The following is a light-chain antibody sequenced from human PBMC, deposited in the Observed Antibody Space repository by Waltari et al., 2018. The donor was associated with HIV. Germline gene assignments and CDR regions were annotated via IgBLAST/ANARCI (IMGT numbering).Light chain of an antibody. Sequence: QAGLSQPPSVSKGLRQTATLTCTGNSNNVGYQGAWLQQHQGHPPKLLSYRNNNRPSGSSERLSASRSGNTASLTITGLQPEDEADYYCSAWDSSLSAWVFGGGTKLTVL. J-gene: IGLJ3*02. CDR1: SNNVGYQG. CDR2: RNN. CDR3: SAWDSSLSAWV. V-gene: IGLV10-54*01.